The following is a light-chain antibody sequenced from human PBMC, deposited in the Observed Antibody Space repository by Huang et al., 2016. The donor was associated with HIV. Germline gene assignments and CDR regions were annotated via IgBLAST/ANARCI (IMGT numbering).Light chain of an antibody. V-gene: IGKV3-20*01. CDR1: QSVSSNY. Sequence: EIVLTQSPGTLSLSPGERATLSCRASQSVSSNYLAWYQQKPGQAPRLLISGASSSATGIPDRFSGSGTGTDFTLTISRLEPEDFAVYYCQQYGSSPPYTFGQGTKLEIK. CDR2: GAS. CDR3: QQYGSSPPYT. J-gene: IGKJ2*01.